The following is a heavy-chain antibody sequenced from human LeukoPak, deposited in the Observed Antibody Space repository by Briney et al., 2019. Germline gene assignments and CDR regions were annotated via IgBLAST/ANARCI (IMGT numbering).Heavy chain of an antibody. CDR2: IYPNGST. D-gene: IGHD6-13*01. J-gene: IGHJ4*02. CDR1: GGFFSSYY. CDR3: ASGRDSWGAQPKYYFDY. V-gene: IGHV4-4*07. Sequence: SETLSLTCTLSGGFFSSYYWRWIRRPAGRALDWIGRIYPNGSTNYNPSLKSRVTMSLDTSKNQFPLKVSSVTAADTALYYCASGRDSWGAQPKYYFDYWGQGTLVTVSS.